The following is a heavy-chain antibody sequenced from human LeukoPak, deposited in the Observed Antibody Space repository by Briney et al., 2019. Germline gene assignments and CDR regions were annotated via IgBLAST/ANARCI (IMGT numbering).Heavy chain of an antibody. CDR3: ASTPRRGGSLNY. CDR1: GGSISSYY. V-gene: IGHV4-59*01. CDR2: IYYSGST. Sequence: SETLSLTCTVSGGSISSYYWSWIRQPPGKGLEWIGYIYYSGSTNYNPSLKSRVTISVDTSKNQFSLKLSSVTAADTAVYYCASTPRRGGSLNYWGQGTPVTVSS. J-gene: IGHJ4*02. D-gene: IGHD1-26*01.